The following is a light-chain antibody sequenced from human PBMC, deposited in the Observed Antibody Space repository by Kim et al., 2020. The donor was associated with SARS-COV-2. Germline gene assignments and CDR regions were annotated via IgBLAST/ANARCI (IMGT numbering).Light chain of an antibody. J-gene: IGLJ2*01. CDR1: SLRSYF. CDR2: CKN. V-gene: IGLV3-19*01. CDR3: NSPDSSGNHLV. Sequence: LGHTVRIPCQGHSLRSYFARSYPVTRGHTPGLVIYCKNNRPSGIPARFSGSSSGTTASLTITGAQAEDEAHYYCNSPDSSGNHLVFGGGTQLTVL.